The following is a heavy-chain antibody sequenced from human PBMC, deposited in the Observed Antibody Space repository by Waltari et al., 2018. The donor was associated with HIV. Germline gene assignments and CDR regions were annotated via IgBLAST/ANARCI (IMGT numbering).Heavy chain of an antibody. V-gene: IGHV3-15*01. CDR2: IKSKTDGGTT. D-gene: IGHD1-26*01. J-gene: IGHJ4*02. CDR1: GFGFSYAW. Sequence: EVQLVESGGGSVKPGGSLRLSCAASGFGFSYAWMTWVRQAPGKGLEWVGRIKSKTDGGTTDYAAPVKGRFTISRDDSKNTVNLQMNSLKTEDTAVYYCTTDLWEGDTLNRNCWGQGTLVTVSS. CDR3: TTDLWEGDTLNRNC.